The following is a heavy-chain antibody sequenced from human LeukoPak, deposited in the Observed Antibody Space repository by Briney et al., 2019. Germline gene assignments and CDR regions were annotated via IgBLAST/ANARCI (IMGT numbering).Heavy chain of an antibody. CDR2: IYYSGST. Sequence: SETLSLTCTVSGGSISSYYWSWIRQPPGKGLELIGYIYYSGSTNYNPSLKSRVTISVDTSKNQFSLKLSSVTAADSAVYYCARDKFYDSSGSSRWFDPWGQGTLVTVSS. CDR1: GGSISSYY. CDR3: ARDKFYDSSGSSRWFDP. J-gene: IGHJ5*02. D-gene: IGHD3-22*01. V-gene: IGHV4-59*01.